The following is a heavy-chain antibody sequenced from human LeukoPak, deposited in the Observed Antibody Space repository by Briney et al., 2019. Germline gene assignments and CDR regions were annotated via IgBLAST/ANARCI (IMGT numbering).Heavy chain of an antibody. Sequence: LVWVSRINSDGSSTNYADSVKGRFTISIDSAKNTLYLQMNSLRAEDTAVYYCARDLRAFDIWGQGTMVTVSS. J-gene: IGHJ3*02. CDR3: ARDLRAFDI. D-gene: IGHD3-3*01. V-gene: IGHV3-74*01. CDR2: INSDGSST.